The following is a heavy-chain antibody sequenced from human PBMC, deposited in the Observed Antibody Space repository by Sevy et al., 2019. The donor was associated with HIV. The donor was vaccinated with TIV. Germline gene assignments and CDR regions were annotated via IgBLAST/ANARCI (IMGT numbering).Heavy chain of an antibody. CDR1: RFTFSTYA. D-gene: IGHD3-22*01. Sequence: GGSLRLSCAASRFTFSTYAMSWVRQAPGKGLEWVSAITGSGGTTYYVDSVRGRFTISRDNSKNTLYLQMNSLRADDTAVYYCVKEALGYNYDTSGSFDYWGQGTPVTVSS. CDR3: VKEALGYNYDTSGSFDY. J-gene: IGHJ4*02. V-gene: IGHV3-23*01. CDR2: ITGSGGTT.